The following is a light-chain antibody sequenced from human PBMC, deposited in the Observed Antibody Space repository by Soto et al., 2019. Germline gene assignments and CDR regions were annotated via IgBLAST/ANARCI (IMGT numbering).Light chain of an antibody. Sequence: EVVMTQSPATLSVSPGEIVTLSFRASQSVRSNLAWYQQKPGQSPRLLIYGASTRATGIPDRFSGSESGTDFTLTISSLEPEDFAVYYCQHRTNWPITFGQGTRLEIK. CDR3: QHRTNWPIT. CDR2: GAS. J-gene: IGKJ5*01. V-gene: IGKV3-15*01. CDR1: QSVRSN.